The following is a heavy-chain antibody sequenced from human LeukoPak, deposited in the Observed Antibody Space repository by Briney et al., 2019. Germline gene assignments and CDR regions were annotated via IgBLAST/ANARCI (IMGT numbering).Heavy chain of an antibody. CDR2: INSDGSST. J-gene: IGHJ4*02. D-gene: IGHD6-19*01. CDR3: ARGSGSGWSFDY. V-gene: IGHV3-74*01. Sequence: GGSLRLSCAASGFTFSSYGMHWVRQAPGKGLVWVSRINSDGSSTSYADSVKGRFTISRDNAKNTLYLQMNSLRAEDTAVYYCARGSGSGWSFDYWGQGTLVTVSS. CDR1: GFTFSSYG.